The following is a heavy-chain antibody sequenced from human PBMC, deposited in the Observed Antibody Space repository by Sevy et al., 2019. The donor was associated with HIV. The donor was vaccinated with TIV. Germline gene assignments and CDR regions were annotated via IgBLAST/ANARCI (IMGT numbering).Heavy chain of an antibody. Sequence: GGSLRLSCAASGFSFSLYSMDWVRQAPGKGLEWLSHINPDSNFIYYADSVRGRFTISRDNAKNSLYLQMNSLGVADTDGAYCAREFYGRSDDWGQGTLVTVSS. CDR1: GFSFSLYS. J-gene: IGHJ4*02. V-gene: IGHV3-48*01. CDR2: INPDSNFI. D-gene: IGHD4-17*01. CDR3: AREFYGRSDD.